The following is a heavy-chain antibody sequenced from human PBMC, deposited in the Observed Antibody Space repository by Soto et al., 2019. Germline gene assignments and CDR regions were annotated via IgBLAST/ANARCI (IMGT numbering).Heavy chain of an antibody. D-gene: IGHD3-10*01. CDR1: GGSVSSGTYY. Sequence: SETLSLTCVVSGGSVSSGTYYWTWIRQPPGKGLEWIGYISNSGSTNYNPSLRSRVTVSVDMSKNQFSLKLSSVTAADTAVYYCARGPGGFGEFSLDYWGQGTLVTVSS. J-gene: IGHJ4*02. CDR3: ARGPGGFGEFSLDY. CDR2: ISNSGST. V-gene: IGHV4-61*01.